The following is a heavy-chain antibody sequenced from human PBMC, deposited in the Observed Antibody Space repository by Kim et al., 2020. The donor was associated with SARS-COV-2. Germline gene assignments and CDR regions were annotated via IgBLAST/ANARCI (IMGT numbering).Heavy chain of an antibody. D-gene: IGHD2-15*01. CDR1: GYTVNSYV. CDR2: ISTDDGDT. CDR3: ARDHGGSEATDTFDH. Sequence: ASVKVSCKAYGYTVNSYVISWVRQAPGQGLEWMGWISTDDGDTNYAHNVQGRVTLATDTFTRTVYMEMRSLRSDDTAVYYCARDHGGSEATDTFDHWGQGTLVTVSS. J-gene: IGHJ4*02. V-gene: IGHV1-18*01.